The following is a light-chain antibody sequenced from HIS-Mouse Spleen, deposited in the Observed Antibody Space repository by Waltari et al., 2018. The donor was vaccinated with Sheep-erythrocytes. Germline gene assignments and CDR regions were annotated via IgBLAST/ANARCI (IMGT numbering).Light chain of an antibody. CDR1: SSDVGGYNY. V-gene: IGLV2-11*01. CDR3: CSYAGSYNQV. J-gene: IGLJ1*01. CDR2: AVS. Sequence: QSALTQPRSVSGSPGQSVTISCTGTSSDVGGYNYVSWYQQHPGKAPKLMIYAVSNRPSGVPDGFSGAKSGNTASLTSSGLQAEDEADYYCCSYAGSYNQVFATGTKVTVL.